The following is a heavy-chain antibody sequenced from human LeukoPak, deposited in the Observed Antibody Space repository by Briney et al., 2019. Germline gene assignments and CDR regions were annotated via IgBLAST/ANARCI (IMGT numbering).Heavy chain of an antibody. CDR1: GFTFSSYA. D-gene: IGHD6-19*01. Sequence: PGGSLRLSCAASGFTFSSYAMHWVRQAPGKGLEWVAVISYDGSNKYYADSVKGRFTISRDNSKNTLYLQMNSLRAEDTAVYYCARGRVGVAGFDYWGQGTLVTVSS. CDR3: ARGRVGVAGFDY. J-gene: IGHJ4*02. CDR2: ISYDGSNK. V-gene: IGHV3-30-3*01.